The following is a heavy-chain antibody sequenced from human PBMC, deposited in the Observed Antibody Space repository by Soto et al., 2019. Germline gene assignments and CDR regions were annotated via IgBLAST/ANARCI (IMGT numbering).Heavy chain of an antibody. Sequence: QVQLVQSGAEVKKPGASVKVSCKASGYTFTNYGFSWVRQAPGQGLEWMGWISAYNGDKKYAQKFQGRVTMTTDISARTADMELRSLRSDDTAMYYCARRDYDKRAHDIWGQGTMVTVSS. CDR2: ISAYNGDK. CDR3: ARRDYDKRAHDI. CDR1: GYTFTNYG. V-gene: IGHV1-18*01. D-gene: IGHD3-22*01. J-gene: IGHJ3*02.